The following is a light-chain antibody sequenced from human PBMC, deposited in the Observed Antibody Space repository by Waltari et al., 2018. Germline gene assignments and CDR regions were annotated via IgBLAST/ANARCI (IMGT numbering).Light chain of an antibody. CDR3: SSYTSSSTLVV. J-gene: IGLJ2*01. Sequence: QSALTQPASVSGSPGQSITISCTGTSSDVGGYNYVSWYQQHPGKAPKLMIYGVSMRPSGVSNRFSGSKSGNTASLTISGLQAEDEADYYGSSYTSSSTLVVFGGGTKLTVL. V-gene: IGLV2-14*03. CDR2: GVS. CDR1: SSDVGGYNY.